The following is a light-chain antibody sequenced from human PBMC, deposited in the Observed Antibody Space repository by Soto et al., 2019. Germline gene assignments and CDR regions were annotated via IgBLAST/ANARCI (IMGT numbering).Light chain of an antibody. V-gene: IGKV1-17*02. CDR3: LQHNSFPRT. J-gene: IGKJ1*01. CDR2: GAS. CDR1: QGIRID. Sequence: DIQMTQSPSSLSASVGDRVTITCRASQGIRIDLGWFQQRPGKAPKRLIYGASSLQSGVPSRFSGSESGTEFTLTISNLQPEDFATYYCLQHNSFPRTFGQGTKVEIK.